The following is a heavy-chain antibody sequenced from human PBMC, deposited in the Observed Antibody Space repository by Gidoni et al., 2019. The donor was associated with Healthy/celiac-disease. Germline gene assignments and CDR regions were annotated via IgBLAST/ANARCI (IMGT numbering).Heavy chain of an antibody. V-gene: IGHV3-23*01. CDR3: AKDPEGSDAFDI. J-gene: IGHJ3*02. Sequence: EVQLLASGSGLVQPGGSLRLSCAASGLPFSSYAMSWVRQAPGKGLVWVSAISGSGGSTYYADSVKGRFTISRDNSKNTLYLQMNSLRAEDTAVYYCAKDPEGSDAFDIWGQGTMVTVSS. CDR2: ISGSGGST. CDR1: GLPFSSYA.